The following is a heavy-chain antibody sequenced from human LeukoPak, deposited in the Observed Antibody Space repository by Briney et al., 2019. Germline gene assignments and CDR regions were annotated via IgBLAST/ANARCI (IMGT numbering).Heavy chain of an antibody. J-gene: IGHJ6*02. CDR3: ARYRGDYYYYGMDV. CDR2: IYYSGST. CDR1: YC. V-gene: IGHV4-59*01. D-gene: IGHD1-14*01. Sequence: YCWSWIRQPPGKGLEWIGYIYYSGSTNYNPSLKSRVTISVDTSKNQFSLKLSSVTAADTAVYYCARYRGDYYYYGMDVWGQGTTVTVSS.